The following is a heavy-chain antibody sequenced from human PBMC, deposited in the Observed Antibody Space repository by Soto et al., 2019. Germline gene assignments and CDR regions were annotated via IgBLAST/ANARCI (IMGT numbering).Heavy chain of an antibody. J-gene: IGHJ4*02. Sequence: QVQLVESGGGVVQPGRSLRLSCAASGFTFRSYGMHWVRQAPGKGLEWVAVISYDGSNKYYADSVKGRFTISRDNSKNTLYLQMNSLRAEDTAVYYCAKEDIAVAGVFDYWGQGTLVTVSS. D-gene: IGHD6-19*01. CDR2: ISYDGSNK. CDR3: AKEDIAVAGVFDY. V-gene: IGHV3-30*18. CDR1: GFTFRSYG.